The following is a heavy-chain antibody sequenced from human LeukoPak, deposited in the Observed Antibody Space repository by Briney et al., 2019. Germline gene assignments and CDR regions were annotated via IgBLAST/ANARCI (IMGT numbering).Heavy chain of an antibody. CDR1: GGTFSSYA. V-gene: IGHV1-69*13. CDR2: IIPIFGTA. J-gene: IGHJ6*02. D-gene: IGHD6-6*01. Sequence: SVKVSCKASGGTFSSYAISWVRQAPGQGLEWMGGIIPIFGTANYAQKFQGRVTITADESTSTAYMELSSLRSEDAAVYFRARVSIAARLNYYYGMDVWGQGTTVTVSS. CDR3: ARVSIAARLNYYYGMDV.